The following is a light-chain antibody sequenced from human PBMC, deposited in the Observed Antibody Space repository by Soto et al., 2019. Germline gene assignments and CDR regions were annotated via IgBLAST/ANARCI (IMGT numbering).Light chain of an antibody. J-gene: IGKJ4*01. Sequence: DIQMTQSPSSLSASVGDRVTITCRASQDIRTYLNWYHQKPGKAPKLLISDASTSESGVPSRFTGSGSGSHFFFTITSLQPEDIGTYHCQQYDDLPLTFGGGTRVEIK. CDR3: QQYDDLPLT. CDR2: DAS. V-gene: IGKV1-33*01. CDR1: QDIRTY.